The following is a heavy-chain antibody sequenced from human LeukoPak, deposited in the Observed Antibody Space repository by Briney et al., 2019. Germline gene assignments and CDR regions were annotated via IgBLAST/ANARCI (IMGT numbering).Heavy chain of an antibody. J-gene: IGHJ4*02. CDR1: GYSFNSYW. D-gene: IGHD4-17*01. CDR3: ARAYYGDYSC. CDR2: IYPGDSDT. Sequence: GASLKISCKGSGYSFNSYWIGWVRQMPGKGLEWVGIIYPGDSDTRYSPSFQGQVTISADKSISTAYLQWSSLKASDSAMYYCARAYYGDYSCWGQGTLVTVSS. V-gene: IGHV5-51*01.